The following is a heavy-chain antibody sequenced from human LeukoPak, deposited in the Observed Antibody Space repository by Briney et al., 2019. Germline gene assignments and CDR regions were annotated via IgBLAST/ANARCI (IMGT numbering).Heavy chain of an antibody. J-gene: IGHJ6*03. CDR1: GGTFSSYA. V-gene: IGHV1-69*06. D-gene: IGHD6-19*01. CDR2: IIPIFGTA. CDR3: ARAKYSSGWYDGSPQPYYYYMDV. Sequence: ASVKVSCKASGGTFSSYAISWVRQAPGQGLEWMGGIIPIFGTANYAQKFQGRVTITADKSTSTAYMELSSLRSEDTAVYYCARAKYSSGWYDGSPQPYYYYMDVWGKGTTVTVSS.